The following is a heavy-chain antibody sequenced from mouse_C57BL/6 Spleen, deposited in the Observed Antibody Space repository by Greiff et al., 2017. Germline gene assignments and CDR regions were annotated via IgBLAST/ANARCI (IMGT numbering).Heavy chain of an antibody. CDR1: GFNIKDDY. J-gene: IGHJ3*01. D-gene: IGHD2-2*01. Sequence: VQLQQSGAELVRPGASVKLSCTASGFNIKDDYMHWVKQRPEQGLEWIGWIDPENGDTEYASKFQGKATITADTSSNTAYLQLSSLTSEDTAVYYCTTVTRYYWGQGTLVTVSA. CDR2: IDPENGDT. CDR3: TTVTRYY. V-gene: IGHV14-4*01.